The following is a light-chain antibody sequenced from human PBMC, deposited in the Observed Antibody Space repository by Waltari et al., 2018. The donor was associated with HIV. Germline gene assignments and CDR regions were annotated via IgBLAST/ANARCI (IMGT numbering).Light chain of an antibody. Sequence: ERVLTQSPATLSLSPGERATLPCRASQSFSRYLAWYQQKLGQAHRLLTYDASKRDTGIPARFIGSWSGTDFTLTISRLEPEDFAVYYCQQRSNWPGVTFGGGTKVEIK. V-gene: IGKV3-11*01. CDR1: QSFSRY. J-gene: IGKJ4*01. CDR2: DAS. CDR3: QQRSNWPGVT.